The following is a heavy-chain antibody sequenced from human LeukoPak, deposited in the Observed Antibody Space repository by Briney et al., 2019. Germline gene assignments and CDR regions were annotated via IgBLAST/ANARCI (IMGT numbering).Heavy chain of an antibody. V-gene: IGHV3-30*18. CDR2: ISYGGSNK. Sequence: GGSLRLSCAASGFTFSSCGMHWVRQAPGKGLEGVAVISYGGSNKYYADSVKGRFTISRDNSKNTLYLQMNSLRAEDTAVYYCAKTTIGYCSSTSCYYSPLDYWGQGTLVTVSS. D-gene: IGHD2-2*01. CDR1: GFTFSSCG. CDR3: AKTTIGYCSSTSCYYSPLDY. J-gene: IGHJ4*02.